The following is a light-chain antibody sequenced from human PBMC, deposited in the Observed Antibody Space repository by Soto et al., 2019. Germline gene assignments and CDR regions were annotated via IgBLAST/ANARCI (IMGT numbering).Light chain of an antibody. CDR3: SSFAGSRNVIV. J-gene: IGLJ2*01. CDR2: EVS. V-gene: IGLV2-8*01. CDR1: SSDVGGYNF. Sequence: QSALTQPPSASGSPGQSVTISCTGASSDVGGYNFVSWYQHHPGKAPKVIIYEVSKRPSGVPDRFSGSKSGNTASLTVSGLQAEDEAVYYCSSFAGSRNVIVFGGGTKLTVL.